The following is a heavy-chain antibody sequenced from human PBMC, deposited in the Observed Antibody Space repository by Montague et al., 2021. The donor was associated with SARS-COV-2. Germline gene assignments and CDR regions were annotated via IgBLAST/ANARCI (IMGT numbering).Heavy chain of an antibody. CDR3: APLGFDSRSYYTPHNWFDP. Sequence: PALVKPTQTLTLTCTFSGISLSTSGVGVAWIRQPPGKALEWLALIYWDDDERYSPSMRSRLTITKDTSEHQAVLRMTNMDPMDTATYYCAPLGFDSRSYYTPHNWFDPWGQGILVTVSS. D-gene: IGHD3-10*01. CDR2: IYWDDDE. J-gene: IGHJ5*02. V-gene: IGHV2-5*02. CDR1: GISLSTSGVG.